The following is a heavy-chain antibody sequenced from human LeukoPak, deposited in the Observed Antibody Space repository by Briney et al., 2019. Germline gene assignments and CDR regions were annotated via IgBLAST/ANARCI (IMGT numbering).Heavy chain of an antibody. CDR2: ISAYNGNT. V-gene: IGHV1-18*04. Sequence: GSVKVSCKASGYTFTSYGISWVRQAPGQGLEWMGWISAYNGNTNYAQKPQGRVTMTTDTSTSTAYMELRSLRSDDTAVYYCARDKEYYGSGSYYILGYWGQGTLVTVSS. CDR3: ARDKEYYGSGSYYILGY. D-gene: IGHD3-10*01. CDR1: GYTFTSYG. J-gene: IGHJ4*02.